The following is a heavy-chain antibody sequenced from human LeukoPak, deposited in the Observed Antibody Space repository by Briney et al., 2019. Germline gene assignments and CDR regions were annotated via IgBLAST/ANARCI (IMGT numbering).Heavy chain of an antibody. CDR2: INPNSGGT. CDR3: AGGVVRKNWFDP. V-gene: IGHV1-2*02. Sequence: ASVKVFCKAPGYTFTGYYMHWVRQAPGQGLEWMGWINPNSGGTNYAQKFQGRVTMTRDTSISTAYMELSRLRSDDTAVYYCAGGVVRKNWFDPWGQGTLVTVSS. J-gene: IGHJ5*02. D-gene: IGHD3-3*01. CDR1: GYTFTGYY.